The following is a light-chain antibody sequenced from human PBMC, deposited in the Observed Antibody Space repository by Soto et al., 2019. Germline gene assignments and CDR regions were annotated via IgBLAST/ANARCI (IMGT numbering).Light chain of an antibody. CDR2: DVS. V-gene: IGLV2-14*01. CDR3: SSYTSSSTVV. J-gene: IGLJ2*01. CDR1: SSDVGGYKY. Sequence: QSALTQPASVSGSPGQSITISCTGTSSDVGGYKYVSWYQQHPGKAPKLMIYDVSNRPSGVSNRFSGSKSGNTASLTISGLQAEDAADYYCSSYTSSSTVVFGGGTKLTVL.